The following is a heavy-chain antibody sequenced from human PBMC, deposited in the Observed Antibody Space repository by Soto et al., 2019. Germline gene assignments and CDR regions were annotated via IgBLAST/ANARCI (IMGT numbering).Heavy chain of an antibody. CDR2: ISGSGGST. D-gene: IGHD2-15*01. CDR3: AKASCSGGSCYGAYYYYYMDV. Sequence: GGSLRLSCVASGFTFSSYAMSWVRQAPGKGLEWVSAISGSGGSTYYADSVKGRFTISRDNSKNTLYLQMNSLRAEDTAVYYCAKASCSGGSCYGAYYYYYMDVWGKGTTVTVSS. V-gene: IGHV3-23*01. J-gene: IGHJ6*03. CDR1: GFTFSSYA.